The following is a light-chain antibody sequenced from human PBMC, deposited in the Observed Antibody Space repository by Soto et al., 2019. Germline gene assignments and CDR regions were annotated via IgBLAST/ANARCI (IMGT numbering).Light chain of an antibody. CDR3: SSYTSSSTHLV. CDR2: EVS. CDR1: SSDVGGYNY. Sequence: QSALTQPASVSGSPGQSITISCTGTSSDVGGYNYVSWYQQHPGKAPKLMIYEVSNRPSGVSNRFSGSKSGNTASLTISGLQAEDEADYYRSSYTSSSTHLVFGTGTKVTVL. J-gene: IGLJ1*01. V-gene: IGLV2-14*01.